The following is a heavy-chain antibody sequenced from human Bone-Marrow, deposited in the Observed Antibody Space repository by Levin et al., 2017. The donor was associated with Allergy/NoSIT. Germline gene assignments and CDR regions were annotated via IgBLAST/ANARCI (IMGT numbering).Heavy chain of an antibody. J-gene: IGHJ6*02. CDR1: GGSFSGYY. V-gene: IGHV4-34*01. CDR3: ARGYYDFWSGFHRFYYYYGMDV. D-gene: IGHD3-3*01. Sequence: SETLSLTCAVYGGSFSGYYWSWIRQPPGKGLEWIGEINHSGSTNYNPSLKSRVTISVDTSKNQFSLKLSSVTAADTAVYYCARGYYDFWSGFHRFYYYYGMDVWGQGTTVTVSS. CDR2: INHSGST.